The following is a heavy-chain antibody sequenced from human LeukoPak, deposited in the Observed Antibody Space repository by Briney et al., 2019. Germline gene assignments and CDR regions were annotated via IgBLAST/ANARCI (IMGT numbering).Heavy chain of an antibody. V-gene: IGHV3-30*02. J-gene: IGHJ6*03. CDR3: AKDGATVTVVYYYYMDV. D-gene: IGHD4-11*01. CDR1: GFTFSSYG. Sequence: GGSLRLSCAASGFTFSSYGMHWVRQAPGKGLEWVAFIRYDGSNKYYADSVKGRLTISRDNSKNTLYLQMNSLRAEDTAVYYCAKDGATVTVVYYYYMDVWGKGTTVTVSS. CDR2: IRYDGSNK.